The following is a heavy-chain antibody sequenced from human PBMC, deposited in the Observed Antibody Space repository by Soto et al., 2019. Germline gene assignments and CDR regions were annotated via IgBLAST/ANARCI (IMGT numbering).Heavy chain of an antibody. V-gene: IGHV4-31*03. CDR2: IYYSGST. CDR3: AGYCSSTSCFDAFDI. CDR1: GGSISSGGYY. Sequence: SETLSLTCTVSGGSISSGGYYWSWIRQHPGKGLEWIGYIYYSGSTYYNPSLKSRVTISVDTSKNQFSLKLSSVTAADTAVYYCAGYCSSTSCFDAFDIWGQGTMVTVSS. D-gene: IGHD2-2*01. J-gene: IGHJ3*02.